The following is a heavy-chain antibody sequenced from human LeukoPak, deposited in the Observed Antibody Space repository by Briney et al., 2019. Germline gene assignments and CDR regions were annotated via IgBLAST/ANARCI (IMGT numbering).Heavy chain of an antibody. J-gene: IGHJ4*02. Sequence: GGSLRLSCIGSGFTFSNYWMTWVRQAPGKGLKGVANVKQDGDLKNYVDSVKGRFTISRDNAKNSLYLQMNSLRAEDTAVYYCARDDGGDLEYWGQGTLVTVSS. D-gene: IGHD4-17*01. CDR2: VKQDGDLK. CDR3: ARDDGGDLEY. CDR1: GFTFSNYW. V-gene: IGHV3-7*03.